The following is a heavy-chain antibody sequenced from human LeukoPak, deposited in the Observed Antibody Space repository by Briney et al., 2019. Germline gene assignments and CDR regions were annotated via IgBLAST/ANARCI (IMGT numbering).Heavy chain of an antibody. J-gene: IGHJ4*02. V-gene: IGHV3-20*04. CDR3: AKGGTMVRGVDRFDY. CDR1: GFTFSSYA. CDR2: INWNGGST. D-gene: IGHD3-10*01. Sequence: GGSLRLSCAASGFTFSSYAMSWVRQAPGKGLEWVSSINWNGGSTGYADSVKGRFTISRDNAKKSLYLQMNSLRDEDTAVYYCAKGGTMVRGVDRFDYWGQGTLVTVSS.